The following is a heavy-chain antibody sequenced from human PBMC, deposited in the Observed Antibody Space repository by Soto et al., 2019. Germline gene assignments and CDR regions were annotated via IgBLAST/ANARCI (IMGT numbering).Heavy chain of an antibody. CDR2: INHSGST. V-gene: IGHV4-34*01. CDR3: ARGAARPGGYYYYGMDV. CDR1: GGSFSGYY. D-gene: IGHD6-6*01. J-gene: IGHJ6*02. Sequence: SETLSLTCAVYGGSFSGYYWSWIRQPPGKGLEWIGEINHSGSTNYNPSLKSRVTISVDTSKNQFSLKLSSVTAADTAVYYCARGAARPGGYYYYGMDVWGQGTTVTVSS.